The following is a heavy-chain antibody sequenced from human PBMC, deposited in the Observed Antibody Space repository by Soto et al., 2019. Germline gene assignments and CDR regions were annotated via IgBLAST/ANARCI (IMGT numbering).Heavy chain of an antibody. V-gene: IGHV3-30*18. D-gene: IGHD3-10*01. CDR2: ISYDGSSQ. Sequence: QVQLVESGGGVVQPGRSLRLSCAASGFTFSSYGMHWVRQAPGKGLEWVAVISYDGSSQYYADSVNGRFTISRDNSKNTLSLQMHRLRDEDTAVYYCAKAYITMVRVEYFVSWGQGSLVSVSS. CDR3: AKAYITMVRVEYFVS. J-gene: IGHJ4*02. CDR1: GFTFSSYG.